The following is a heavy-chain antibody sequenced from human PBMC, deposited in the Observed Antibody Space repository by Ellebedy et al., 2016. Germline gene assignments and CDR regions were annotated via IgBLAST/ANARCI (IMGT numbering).Heavy chain of an antibody. J-gene: IGHJ3*01. Sequence: GESLKISCAASGFSVSSNDMSWVRQAPGKGLELVSLIYGGGTPYYADSVKGRFTISRDNSKKTLYLQMSGLGAEDTAMYYCVTRPNGAFDFWGQGTMVTVSS. CDR3: VTRPNGAFDF. V-gene: IGHV3-53*01. CDR1: GFSVSSND. CDR2: IYGGGTP. D-gene: IGHD4/OR15-4a*01.